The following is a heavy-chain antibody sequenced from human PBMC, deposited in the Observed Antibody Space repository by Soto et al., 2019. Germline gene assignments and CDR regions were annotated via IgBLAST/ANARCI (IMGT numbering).Heavy chain of an antibody. Sequence: GGSLRLSCAASGFTFDDYAMHWVRQAPGKGLEWVSGISWNSGSIGYADSVKGRFTISRDNAKNSLYLQMNSLRAEDTALYYYAKDSSRGYSYGYPNWFDPWGQGTLV. J-gene: IGHJ5*02. CDR2: ISWNSGSI. CDR1: GFTFDDYA. D-gene: IGHD5-18*01. CDR3: AKDSSRGYSYGYPNWFDP. V-gene: IGHV3-9*01.